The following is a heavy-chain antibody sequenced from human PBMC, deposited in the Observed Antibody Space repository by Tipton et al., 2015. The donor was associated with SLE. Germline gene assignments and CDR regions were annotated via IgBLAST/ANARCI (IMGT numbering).Heavy chain of an antibody. V-gene: IGHV4-39*07. CDR1: GGSISSSSYY. CDR2: IYYSGST. Sequence: TLSLTCTVSGGSISSSSYYWGWIRQSPGKGLEWIGSIYYSGSTYYNPSLKSRVTISVDTSKNQFSLKLSSVTAADTAVYYCARDWGGKLSYYYYYMDVWGKGTTVTVSS. J-gene: IGHJ6*03. D-gene: IGHD3-16*01. CDR3: ARDWGGKLSYYYYYMDV.